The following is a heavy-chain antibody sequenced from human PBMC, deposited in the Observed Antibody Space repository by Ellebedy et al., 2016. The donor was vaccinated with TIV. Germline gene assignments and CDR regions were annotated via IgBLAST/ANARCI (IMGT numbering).Heavy chain of an antibody. CDR2: IHHSGST. CDR3: AREASSGWFEGGPFDY. Sequence: SETLSLXCAVYGGSFSGYYWSWIRQPPGKGLEWIGEIHHSGSTNYNPSLKSRVTISVDTSKNQFSLKLTSVTAADTAVYYCAREASSGWFEGGPFDYWGQGTLVTVSS. V-gene: IGHV4-34*01. D-gene: IGHD6-19*01. CDR1: GGSFSGYY. J-gene: IGHJ4*02.